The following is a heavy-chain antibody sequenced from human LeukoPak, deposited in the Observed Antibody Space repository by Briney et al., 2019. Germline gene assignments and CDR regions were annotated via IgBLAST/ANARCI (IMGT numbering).Heavy chain of an antibody. CDR2: INHSGST. Sequence: SETLSLTCAVYGGSFSGYYWSWIRQPPGKGLEWIGEINHSGSTNYNPSLKSRVTISVDTSKNQFSLKLSSVTAADTAVYYCARRDSMVTRNYFDYWGQGTLVTVSS. J-gene: IGHJ4*02. CDR3: ARRDSMVTRNYFDY. V-gene: IGHV4-34*01. CDR1: GGSFSGYY. D-gene: IGHD5-18*01.